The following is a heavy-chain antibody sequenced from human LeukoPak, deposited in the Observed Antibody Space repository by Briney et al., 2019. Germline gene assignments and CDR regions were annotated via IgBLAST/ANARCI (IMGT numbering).Heavy chain of an antibody. CDR2: IYYSGST. D-gene: IGHD4-17*01. J-gene: IGHJ4*02. Sequence: SENLSLTCTVSGGSISSYYWSWIRQPPGKGLEWIGYIYYSGSTNYNPSLKSRVTISVDTSKNQFSLKLSSVTAADTAVYYCARSPGASPTYGDYPFDYWGQGTLVTVSS. CDR3: ARSPGASPTYGDYPFDY. V-gene: IGHV4-59*01. CDR1: GGSISSYY.